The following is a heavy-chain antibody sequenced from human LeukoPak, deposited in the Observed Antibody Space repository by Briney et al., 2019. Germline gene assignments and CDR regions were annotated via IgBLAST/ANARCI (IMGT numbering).Heavy chain of an antibody. V-gene: IGHV4-4*02. Sequence: KASETLSLTCTVSGVSITSSEWWSWVRRPPGKGLEWIGEISYAGQTVYNPSLNSRVTILWDLSRNEFSLKLTSVTAADTAIYYCARERLRHAGLFHYWGQGAQVIVS. CDR1: GVSITSSEW. D-gene: IGHD3-10*01. CDR3: ARERLRHAGLFHY. J-gene: IGHJ4*02. CDR2: ISYAGQT.